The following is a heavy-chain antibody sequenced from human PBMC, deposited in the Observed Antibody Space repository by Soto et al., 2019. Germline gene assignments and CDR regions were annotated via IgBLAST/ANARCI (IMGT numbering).Heavy chain of an antibody. Sequence: SETLSLTCTVSGGSISSYYWSWIRQPPGKGLEWILYIYYSGSTNYKPSLKSLVTISVDTSKNQFSLKLSSVTAADTAVYYCARDNSWAFDXWGQGTMFTVS. J-gene: IGHJ3*02. CDR2: IYYSGST. V-gene: IGHV4-59*01. CDR1: GGSISSYY. CDR3: ARDNSWAFDX.